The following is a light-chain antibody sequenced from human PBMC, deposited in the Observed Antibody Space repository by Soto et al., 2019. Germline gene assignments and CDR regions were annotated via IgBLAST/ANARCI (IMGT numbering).Light chain of an antibody. CDR2: DAS. J-gene: IGKJ4*01. CDR1: QDIANY. V-gene: IGKV1-33*01. CDR3: QQYDNLPLT. Sequence: DIQMTQSPSSLSASVGDRVTITCQASQDIANYLNWYQQKAGRAPKFLIYDASNLETGVPSRFSGSGWGKDFTLTISSLQHEDIATYYCQQYDNLPLTFGGGTKVDIK.